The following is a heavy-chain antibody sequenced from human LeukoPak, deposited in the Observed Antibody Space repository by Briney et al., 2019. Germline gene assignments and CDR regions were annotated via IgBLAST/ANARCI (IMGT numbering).Heavy chain of an antibody. CDR3: AGSIAARLDY. Sequence: SETLSLTCAVYGGSFSDYYWSWIRQPPGKGLEWIGEINHSGSTNYNPSLKSRVTISVNTSKNQFSLKLSSVTAADTAVYYCAGSIAARLDYWGQGTLVTVSS. D-gene: IGHD6-6*01. CDR1: GGSFSDYY. CDR2: INHSGST. J-gene: IGHJ4*02. V-gene: IGHV4-34*01.